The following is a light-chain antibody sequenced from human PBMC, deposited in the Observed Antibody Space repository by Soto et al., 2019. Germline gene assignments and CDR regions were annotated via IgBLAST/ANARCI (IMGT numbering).Light chain of an antibody. Sequence: QSVLTQPPSASGTPGQRVIISCSGSSSNLGSNSGNWYQQLPGTAPKLIIYSDRQRPPGVPDRFSGSKSGTSASLAIRGLRSEDEADYHCASRDDTLGGPVFGGGTKLTVL. CDR3: ASRDDTLGGPV. CDR2: SDR. J-gene: IGLJ3*02. CDR1: SSNLGSNS. V-gene: IGLV1-47*02.